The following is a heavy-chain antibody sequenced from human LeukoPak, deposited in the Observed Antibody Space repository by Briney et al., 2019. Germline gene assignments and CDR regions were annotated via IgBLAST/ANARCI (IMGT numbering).Heavy chain of an antibody. CDR2: ISSSSSYI. CDR3: ASSSTSATFGI. Sequence: PGGSLRLSCAASGFTVSSNYMSWVRQAPGKGLEWVSSISSSSSYIYYADSVKGRFTISRDNAKNSLYLQMNSLRAEDTAVYYCASSSTSATFGIWGQGTMVTVSS. J-gene: IGHJ3*02. D-gene: IGHD2-2*01. V-gene: IGHV3-21*01. CDR1: GFTVSSNY.